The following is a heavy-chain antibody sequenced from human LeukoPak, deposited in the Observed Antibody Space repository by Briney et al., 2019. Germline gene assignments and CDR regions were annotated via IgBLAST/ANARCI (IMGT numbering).Heavy chain of an antibody. J-gene: IGHJ6*04. CDR3: AREQFKSGTSYYYYVMDV. V-gene: IGHV3-21*01. CDR2: ISSSSIYI. CDR1: GFTFSGYS. Sequence: GGSLRLSCVASGFTFSGYSMNWVRQAPGKGLQWVASISSSSIYIYYADSVKGRFTISRDNAKNSLSLQMNSLRAEDTAVYYCAREQFKSGTSYYYYVMDVGGKGTTVTVS. D-gene: IGHD3-10*01.